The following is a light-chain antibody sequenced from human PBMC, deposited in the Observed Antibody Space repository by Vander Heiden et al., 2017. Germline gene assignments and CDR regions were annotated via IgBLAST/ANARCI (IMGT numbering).Light chain of an antibody. V-gene: IGKV1-5*01. CDR3: QQYNSYPFT. CDR1: QSISSW. Sequence: QLTQSPSTLSASVGDRVTITCRASQSISSWLAWYQQKPGKAPKLLIYDASSLESGVPSRFSGSGSGTEFTLTISSLQPDDFATYYCQQYNSYPFTFGHGTKVDIK. CDR2: DAS. J-gene: IGKJ3*01.